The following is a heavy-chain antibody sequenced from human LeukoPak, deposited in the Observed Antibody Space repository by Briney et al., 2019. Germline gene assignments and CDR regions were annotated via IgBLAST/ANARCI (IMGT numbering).Heavy chain of an antibody. D-gene: IGHD4-17*01. J-gene: IGHJ4*02. V-gene: IGHV1-18*01. CDR3: ARDLYGDYVFDY. Sequence: ASVKVSCKASGYTFTSYGISWVRQAPGQGLEWMGWISAYNGDTNYAQKLQGRVTMTTDTSTSTAYMELRSLRSDDTAVYYCARDLYGDYVFDYWGQGTLVTVSS. CDR2: ISAYNGDT. CDR1: GYTFTSYG.